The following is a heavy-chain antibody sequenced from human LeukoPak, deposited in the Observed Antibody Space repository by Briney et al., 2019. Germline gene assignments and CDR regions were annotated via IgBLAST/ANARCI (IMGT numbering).Heavy chain of an antibody. CDR2: IQPDGREQ. J-gene: IGHJ5*02. D-gene: IGHD3-16*01. CDR1: GLTFSSRW. CDR3: ASQSYARFDP. Sequence: GGSLRLSCAASGLTFSSRWMSWVRQAPGKGLEWVGNIQPDGREQYPVDSVKGRFTISRDNARDSLFLQMNSLRVEDTAVYYCASQSYARFDPWGQGTLVTVSS. V-gene: IGHV3-7*01.